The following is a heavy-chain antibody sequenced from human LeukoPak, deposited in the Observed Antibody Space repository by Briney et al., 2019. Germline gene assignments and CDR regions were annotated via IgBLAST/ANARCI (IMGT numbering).Heavy chain of an antibody. CDR1: GCSISSGGYY. Sequence: SQTLSLTCTVSGCSISSGGYYWSWIRQHPGEGLEWIGYIYYSGSTYYNPSLKSRVTISVDTSKNQFSLKLSSVTAADTAVYYCARDELERRRMGWFDPWGQGTLVTVSS. CDR3: ARDELERRRMGWFDP. D-gene: IGHD1-1*01. V-gene: IGHV4-31*03. J-gene: IGHJ5*02. CDR2: IYYSGST.